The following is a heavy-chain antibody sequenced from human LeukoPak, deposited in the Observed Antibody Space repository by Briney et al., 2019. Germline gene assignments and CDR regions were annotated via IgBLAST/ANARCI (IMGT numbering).Heavy chain of an antibody. D-gene: IGHD6-13*01. Sequence: GESLQISCQGSGYIFTSYWIGWVRQLPGKGLEWMGIIYPGDSDTRYSPSFQGQVTISADKSISTAYLQWSSLKASDTAMYYCARRIAAADPSDYWGQGTLVTVSS. J-gene: IGHJ4*02. CDR3: ARRIAAADPSDY. CDR2: IYPGDSDT. V-gene: IGHV5-51*01. CDR1: GYIFTSYW.